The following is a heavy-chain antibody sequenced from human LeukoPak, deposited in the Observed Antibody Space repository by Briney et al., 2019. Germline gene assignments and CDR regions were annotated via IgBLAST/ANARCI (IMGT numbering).Heavy chain of an antibody. D-gene: IGHD6-13*01. J-gene: IGHJ4*02. CDR2: LYPGDSDT. V-gene: IGHV5-51*01. CDR3: ARLGSSSWPYYFHY. CDR1: GYTFTSYW. Sequence: GESLKISCKGSGYTFTSYWIAWVRPMPGKGLEWMGILYPGDSDTRYSPSFEGQVTISADKSISTAYLQWSSLKASDTAMYYCARLGSSSWPYYFHYWGQGTLVTVSS.